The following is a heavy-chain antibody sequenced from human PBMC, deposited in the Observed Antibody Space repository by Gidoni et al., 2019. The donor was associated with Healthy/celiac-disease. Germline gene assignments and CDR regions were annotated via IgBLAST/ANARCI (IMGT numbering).Heavy chain of an antibody. CDR2: ISRSSSYI. D-gene: IGHD6-13*01. J-gene: IGHJ4*02. CDR1: GFTFSRYS. Sequence: EVQLVESGGGLVTPGGSLRLSCAASGFTFSRYSMNWVRQAPGKGLEWVASISRSSSYIYYADSVKGRFTISRDNAKNSLYLQMNSLRAEDTAVYYCARDQGPAGIAAAGTQTYWGQGTLVTVSS. CDR3: ARDQGPAGIAAAGTQTY. V-gene: IGHV3-21*01.